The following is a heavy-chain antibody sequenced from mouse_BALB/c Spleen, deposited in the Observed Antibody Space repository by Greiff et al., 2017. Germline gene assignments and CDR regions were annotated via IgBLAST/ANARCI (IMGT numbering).Heavy chain of an antibody. CDR3: ARYDYYGSSHYAMDY. CDR1: GYTFTDYN. V-gene: IGHV1-18*01. CDR2: INPNNGGT. D-gene: IGHD1-1*01. J-gene: IGHJ4*01. Sequence: VQLQQSGPELVKPGASVKIPCKASGYTFTDYNMDWVKQSHGKSLEWIGDINPNNGGTIYNQKFKGKATLTVDKSSSTAYMELRSLTSEDTAVYYCARYDYYGSSHYAMDYWGQGTSVTVSS.